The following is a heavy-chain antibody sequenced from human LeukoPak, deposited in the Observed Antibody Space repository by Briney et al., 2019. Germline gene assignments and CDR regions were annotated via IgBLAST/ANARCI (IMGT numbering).Heavy chain of an antibody. J-gene: IGHJ4*02. CDR2: INPNSGGT. V-gene: IGHV1-2*02. D-gene: IGHD3-10*01. CDR3: ATDLAMVRGVIGGDY. Sequence: ASVKVSCMASGYTFTGYYMHWVRQAPGQGLEWMGWINPNSGGTNYAQKFQGRVTMTEDTSTDTAYMELSSLTSDDTAVYYCATDLAMVRGVIGGDYWGQGTLVTVSS. CDR1: GYTFTGYY.